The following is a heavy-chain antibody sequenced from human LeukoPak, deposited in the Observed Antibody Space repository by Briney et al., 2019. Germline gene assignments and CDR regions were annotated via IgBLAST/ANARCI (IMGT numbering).Heavy chain of an antibody. D-gene: IGHD6-13*01. V-gene: IGHV3-53*01. CDR3: ARGIAAAGKGYYYYYGMDV. CDR1: GFTVSSNY. Sequence: PGGSLRLSCAASGFTVSSNYMSWVRQAPGKGLEWASVIYSGGSTYYADSVKGRFTISRDNSKNTLYLQMNSLRAEDTAVYYCARGIAAAGKGYYYYYGMDVWGQGTTVTVSS. J-gene: IGHJ6*02. CDR2: IYSGGST.